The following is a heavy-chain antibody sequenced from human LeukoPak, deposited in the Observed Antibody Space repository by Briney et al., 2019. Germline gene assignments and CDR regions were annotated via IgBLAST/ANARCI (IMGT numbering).Heavy chain of an antibody. CDR2: ISSNGGST. Sequence: GSLRLSCSASGFTFSRYGMHWVRQAPGKRLEYYSAISSNGGSTYYADSVKGRFTISRDNSKNTLYLQMSSLRAEDTAVYYCVKSKARFDDYGMDVWGQGTTVTVSS. V-gene: IGHV3-64D*09. D-gene: IGHD3-3*01. CDR1: GFTFSRYG. CDR3: VKSKARFDDYGMDV. J-gene: IGHJ6*02.